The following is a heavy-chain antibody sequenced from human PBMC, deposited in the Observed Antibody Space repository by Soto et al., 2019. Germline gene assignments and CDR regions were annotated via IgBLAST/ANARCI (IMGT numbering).Heavy chain of an antibody. CDR2: ISSSGSTI. Sequence: GWSLRLSCASSVFTFISYEMNWVRQAPGKGLEWVSYISSSGSTIYYADSVKGRFTISRDNAKNSLYLQMNSLRAEDTAVYYCARDSGTLNWFDPWGQGTLVTVSS. CDR1: VFTFISYE. J-gene: IGHJ5*02. D-gene: IGHD2-2*01. V-gene: IGHV3-48*03. CDR3: ARDSGTLNWFDP.